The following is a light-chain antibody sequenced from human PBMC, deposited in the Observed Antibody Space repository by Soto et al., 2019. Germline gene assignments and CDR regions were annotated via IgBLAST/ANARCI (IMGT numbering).Light chain of an antibody. V-gene: IGLV3-21*02. J-gene: IGLJ3*02. CDR3: QVWDTGSDHVL. CDR2: DDN. CDR1: NIGSKS. Sequence: SYELTQPPSVSVAPGQTARITCGGNNIGSKSVHWYQQKPGLAPVLVVYDDNDRPSGIPERFSGSNSGNTATLTISRVEAGDEADYYCQVWDTGSDHVLFGGGTKVTVL.